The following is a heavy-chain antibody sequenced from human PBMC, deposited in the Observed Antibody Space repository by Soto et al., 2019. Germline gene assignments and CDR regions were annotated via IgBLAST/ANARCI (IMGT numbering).Heavy chain of an antibody. J-gene: IGHJ4*02. CDR2: IIPIFGTA. Sequence: QVQLVQSGAEVKKPVSSVKVSCKASGGTFSSYAISWVRQAPGQGLEWMGGIIPIFGTANYAQKFQGRVTITADESTSTAYMELSSLRSEDTAVYYCARDRGGYCSGGSCYSSDDYWGQGTLVTVSS. CDR1: GGTFSSYA. CDR3: ARDRGGYCSGGSCYSSDDY. D-gene: IGHD2-15*01. V-gene: IGHV1-69*01.